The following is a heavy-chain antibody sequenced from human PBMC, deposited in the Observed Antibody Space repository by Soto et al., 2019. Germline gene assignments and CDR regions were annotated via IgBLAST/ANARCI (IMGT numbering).Heavy chain of an antibody. CDR2: IYWDDDK. D-gene: IGHD5-18*01. Sequence: QITLKESGPTLVKPTQTLTLTCTFSGFSLSTSGVGVGWIRQPPGKALEWLALIYWDDDKRYSPSLKSRLTINKDTSKNQVVLTMTNMDPVDTATYYCAHSVDTAMVTYYFDYWGQGTLVTVSS. V-gene: IGHV2-5*02. J-gene: IGHJ4*02. CDR1: GFSLSTSGVG. CDR3: AHSVDTAMVTYYFDY.